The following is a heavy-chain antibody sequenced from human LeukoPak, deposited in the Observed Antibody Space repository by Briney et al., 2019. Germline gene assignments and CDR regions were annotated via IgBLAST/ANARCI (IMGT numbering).Heavy chain of an antibody. CDR3: ARDSPNYYGSGSYRTIYYYYGMDV. CDR1: GYIFTSYG. J-gene: IGHJ6*04. Sequence: ASVTVSCTASGYIFTSYGISWVRQPPAQGLERMGWISAYNGNTNYAQKLQGRVTMTTDTSTSTAYMELRSLRSDDTAVYYCARDSPNYYGSGSYRTIYYYYGMDVWGKGTTVTVSS. V-gene: IGHV1-18*04. CDR2: ISAYNGNT. D-gene: IGHD3-10*01.